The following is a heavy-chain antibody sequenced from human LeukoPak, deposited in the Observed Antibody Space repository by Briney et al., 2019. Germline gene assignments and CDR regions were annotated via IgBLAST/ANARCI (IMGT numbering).Heavy chain of an antibody. J-gene: IGHJ6*02. CDR1: GGTFSSYA. Sequence: ASVKVSCKASGGTFSSYAISWVRQAPGQGLEWMGGIIPIFGTANHAQKFQGRVTITADESTSTAYMELSSLRSEDTAVYYCAREWWSNYYGMDVWGQGTTVTVSS. D-gene: IGHD2-15*01. V-gene: IGHV1-69*13. CDR2: IIPIFGTA. CDR3: AREWWSNYYGMDV.